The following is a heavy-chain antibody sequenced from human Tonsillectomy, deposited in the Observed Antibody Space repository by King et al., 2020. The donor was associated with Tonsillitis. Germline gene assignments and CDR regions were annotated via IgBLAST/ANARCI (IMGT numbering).Heavy chain of an antibody. Sequence: QLQESGPGLVKPSGTLSLTCAVSGGAISTTHWWSWIRQPPGKGLQWIGEIYRSGNTKYNPSLQSRVTISMDKSKNQFSLRLNSVTSAGTAVYYCARIEKGAFDIWGQGTTLTVSS. CDR3: ARIEKGAFDI. CDR1: GGAISTTHW. D-gene: IGHD3-16*01. J-gene: IGHJ3*02. V-gene: IGHV4-4*02. CDR2: IYRSGNT.